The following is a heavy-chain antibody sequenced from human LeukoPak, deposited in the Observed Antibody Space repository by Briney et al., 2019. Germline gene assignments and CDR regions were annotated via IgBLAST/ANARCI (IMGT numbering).Heavy chain of an antibody. J-gene: IGHJ4*02. D-gene: IGHD5-12*01. CDR1: GYSISSGYY. CDR2: IYHSGST. V-gene: IGHV4-38-2*01. CDR3: ARVRRGGYSGYVLDY. Sequence: SETLSLTCAVSGYSISSGYYWGWIRQPPGKGLEWIGSIYHSGSTYYNPSLKSRVTISVDTSKNQFSLKLSSVTAADTAVYYCARVRRGGYSGYVLDYWGQGTLVTVSS.